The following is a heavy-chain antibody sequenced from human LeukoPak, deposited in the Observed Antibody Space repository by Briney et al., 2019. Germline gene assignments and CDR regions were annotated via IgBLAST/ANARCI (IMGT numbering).Heavy chain of an antibody. D-gene: IGHD4-17*01. V-gene: IGHV3-21*01. CDR3: ARVPTVTTRGYFDY. CDR1: GFTFSSYS. CDR2: ISSSSYI. Sequence: GGSLRLSCAASGFTFSSYSMNWVRQAPGKGLEWVSSISSSSYIYYADSVKGRFTISRDNAKNSLYLQMNSLRAEDTAVYYCARVPTVTTRGYFDYWGQGTLVTVSS. J-gene: IGHJ4*02.